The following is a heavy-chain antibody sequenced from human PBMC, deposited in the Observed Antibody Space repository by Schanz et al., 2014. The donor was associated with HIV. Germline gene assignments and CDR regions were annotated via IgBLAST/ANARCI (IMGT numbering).Heavy chain of an antibody. CDR1: GYAFNDHF. D-gene: IGHD6-19*01. CDR3: ARAPYTSGWYGVDY. Sequence: QVQLVQSGAEVKKPGASVRVSCKTSGYAFNDHFIHWVRQAPGQGLEWMAIINPLQDKTSHAQKVQGRLTVTRDTSTATVYMELKNLRSEDTAVYYCARAPYTSGWYGVDYWGQGTLVTVSS. CDR2: INPLQDKT. J-gene: IGHJ4*02. V-gene: IGHV1-46*02.